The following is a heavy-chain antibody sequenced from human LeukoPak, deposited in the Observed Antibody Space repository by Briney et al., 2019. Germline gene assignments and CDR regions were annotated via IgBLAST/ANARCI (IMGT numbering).Heavy chain of an antibody. Sequence: ASVKVSCKASGYTFTRYGISWVRQAPGQGLQWLGWISASNGNTNYAQKFRDRVTMSTDTSTGTAYLDVRSLTSDDTAVYYCARGHYDSSGYYNWFDPWGQGTLVTVSS. CDR3: ARGHYDSSGYYNWFDP. D-gene: IGHD3-22*01. CDR2: ISASNGNT. J-gene: IGHJ5*02. CDR1: GYTFTRYG. V-gene: IGHV1-18*01.